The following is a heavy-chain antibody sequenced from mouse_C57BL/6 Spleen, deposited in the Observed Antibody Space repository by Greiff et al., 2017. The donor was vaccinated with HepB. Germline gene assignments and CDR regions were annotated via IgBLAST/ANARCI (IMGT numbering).Heavy chain of an antibody. Sequence: QVQLQQPGAELVKPGASVKLSCKASGYTFTSYWMQWVKQRPGQGLEWIGEIDPSDSYTNYNQKFKGKATLTVDTSSSTAYMQLSSLTSEDSAVYYCARGHNYFDYWGQGTTLTVSS. CDR3: ARGHNYFDY. CDR2: IDPSDSYT. CDR1: GYTFTSYW. J-gene: IGHJ2*01. D-gene: IGHD3-3*01. V-gene: IGHV1-50*01.